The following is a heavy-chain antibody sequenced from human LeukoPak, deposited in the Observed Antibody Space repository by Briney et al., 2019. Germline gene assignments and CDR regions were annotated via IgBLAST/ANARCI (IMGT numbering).Heavy chain of an antibody. CDR3: TRMTAGHDY. Sequence: PSETLSLTCAVSGVSFNDYYWSWIRQTPGKGLEWIGEINHSGYTNDSPSLKSRVTLSIDTSRKQFSLNLRSVTVADTGIYYCTRMTAGHDYWGQGTLVTVSS. CDR2: INHSGYT. D-gene: IGHD2-21*02. J-gene: IGHJ4*02. CDR1: GVSFNDYY. V-gene: IGHV4-34*01.